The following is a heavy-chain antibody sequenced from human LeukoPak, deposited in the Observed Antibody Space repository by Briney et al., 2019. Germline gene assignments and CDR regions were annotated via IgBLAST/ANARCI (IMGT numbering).Heavy chain of an antibody. J-gene: IGHJ4*02. D-gene: IGHD2-2*01. CDR1: GGTFSSYA. V-gene: IGHV1-69*05. Sequence: SVKVSCKASGGTFSSYAISWVRQAPGQGLEWMGGIIPIFGTANYAQKFQGRVTITTDESTSTAYMELISLRSEDTAVYYCASLGYCSSTSCSDFDYWGQGTLVTVSS. CDR2: IIPIFGTA. CDR3: ASLGYCSSTSCSDFDY.